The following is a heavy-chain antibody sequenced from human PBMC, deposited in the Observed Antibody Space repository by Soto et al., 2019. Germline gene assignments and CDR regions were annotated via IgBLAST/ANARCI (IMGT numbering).Heavy chain of an antibody. D-gene: IGHD4-17*01. Sequence: QVQLVESGEGVVQPGRSLRLSCAASGFTFSSHGMHWVRQAPGKGLEWVAIISYDGSNKYYTDSMKGRFTISRDNSKNTLYLQMNSLRPEDTAVYYCAKGTGYGDYASHYWGQGTLVTVSS. J-gene: IGHJ4*02. CDR2: ISYDGSNK. CDR3: AKGTGYGDYASHY. CDR1: GFTFSSHG. V-gene: IGHV3-30*18.